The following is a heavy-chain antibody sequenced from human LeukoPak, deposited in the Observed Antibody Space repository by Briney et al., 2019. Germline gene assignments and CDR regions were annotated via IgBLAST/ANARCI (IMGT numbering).Heavy chain of an antibody. D-gene: IGHD6-19*01. Sequence: SETLSLTCTVSGYFSTSYYWGWIRQPPGKGLEWIASIRHDGHTYYNASLKSRVTISVDTSKNQFSLKLSSVTAADTAVYYCARLGYSSGWYGTQDYWGQGTLVTVSS. CDR2: IRHDGHT. V-gene: IGHV4-38-2*02. J-gene: IGHJ4*02. CDR1: GYFSTSYY. CDR3: ARLGYSSGWYGTQDY.